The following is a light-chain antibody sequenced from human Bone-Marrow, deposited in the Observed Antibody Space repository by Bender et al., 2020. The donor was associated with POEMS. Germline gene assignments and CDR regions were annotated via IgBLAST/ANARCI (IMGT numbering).Light chain of an antibody. J-gene: IGLJ3*02. Sequence: QTVVTQEPSLTVSPGGTVTLTCASSTGAVTSGHYPNWFQQKPGQAPRTLISTTNNKHSWTPARFSGSLLGGKAALTLSAVQPEDEAEYYCLLFFGDWVFGGGTKLTVL. CDR1: TGAVTSGHY. CDR2: TTN. CDR3: LLFFGDWV. V-gene: IGLV7-43*01.